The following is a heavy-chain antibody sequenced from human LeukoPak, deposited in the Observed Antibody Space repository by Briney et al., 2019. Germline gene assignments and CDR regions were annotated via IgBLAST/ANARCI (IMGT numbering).Heavy chain of an antibody. CDR1: GYSFTSYW. J-gene: IGHJ5*02. V-gene: IGHV5-51*01. CDR3: ASITMARGVMTWFDP. Sequence: GESLKISCKGSGYSFTSYWIGWVRQMPGKGLEWMGIIYPGDSDTRYSPSFQGQVTISADKSISTAYLQWSSLKASDTAMYYCASITMARGVMTWFDPWGQGTLVTVSS. CDR2: IYPGDSDT. D-gene: IGHD3-10*01.